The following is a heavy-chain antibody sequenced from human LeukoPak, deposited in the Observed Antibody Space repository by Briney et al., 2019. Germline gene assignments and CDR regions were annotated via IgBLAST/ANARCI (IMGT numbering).Heavy chain of an antibody. V-gene: IGHV3-66*01. CDR1: GFTVSSNY. CDR2: IYSGGST. CDR3: AREMAGWFDP. D-gene: IGHD5-24*01. J-gene: IGHJ5*02. Sequence: GGSLILSCAASGFTVSSNYMSWVRRAPGKGLEWVSVIYSGGSTYYADSVKGRFTISRDNSKNTLYLQMNSLRAEDTAVYYCAREMAGWFDPWGQGTLVTVSS.